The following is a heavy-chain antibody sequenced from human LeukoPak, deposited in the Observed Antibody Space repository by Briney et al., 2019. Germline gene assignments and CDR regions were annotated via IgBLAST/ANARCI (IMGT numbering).Heavy chain of an antibody. CDR1: GFTFSRYS. CDR2: ISSGTSTI. CDR3: ARGTSSSDYSRLYYFDY. D-gene: IGHD3-22*01. V-gene: IGHV3-48*01. J-gene: IGHJ4*02. Sequence: GGSLRLSCAASGFTFSRYSMNWVRQAPGKGLEWVSYISSGTSTIYYADSVKGRFTITRDNAMNSLPLQMNSLRAEDTAVYYCARGTSSSDYSRLYYFDYWGQGTLVTVSS.